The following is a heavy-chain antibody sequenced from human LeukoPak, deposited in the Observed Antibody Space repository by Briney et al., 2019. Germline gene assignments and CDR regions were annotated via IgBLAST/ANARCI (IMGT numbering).Heavy chain of an antibody. CDR3: ARDQRCSRSDGGCDQWYFDL. V-gene: IGHV4-59*01. CDR1: GGSISGYY. J-gene: IGHJ2*01. Sequence: PSETLSLTCTVSGGSISGYYWSWLRQPPGKGLEWIGYIYHSALTDYNPSLRSRLTISVDTSRNQFSLKLTSVTAADTAMYYCARDQRCSRSDGGCDQWYFDLWGRGTLVTVSS. CDR2: IYHSALT. D-gene: IGHD2-15*01.